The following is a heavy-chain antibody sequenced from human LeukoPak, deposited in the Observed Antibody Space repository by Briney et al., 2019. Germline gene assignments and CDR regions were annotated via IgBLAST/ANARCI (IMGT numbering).Heavy chain of an antibody. V-gene: IGHV4-39*01. D-gene: IGHD1-1*01. CDR2: IYYRGNT. Sequence: SSETLSLTCTVSGGSISSSPYYWAWIRQPPGRGLEWIGSIYYRGNTYHNPSLKSRVTISVDTSKNQFSLSVISVTAADTAVYFCARPTTGPATQGSDSWGQGILVTVAS. CDR3: ARPTTGPATQGSDS. CDR1: GGSISSSPYY. J-gene: IGHJ4*02.